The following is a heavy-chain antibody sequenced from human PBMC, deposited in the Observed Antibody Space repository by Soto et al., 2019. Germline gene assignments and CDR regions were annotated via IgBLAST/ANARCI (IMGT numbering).Heavy chain of an antibody. J-gene: IGHJ4*02. D-gene: IGHD5-12*01. CDR2: INSGSSSI. Sequence: EVQLVESGGGLVQPGGSLRLSCAASGFTFSYNSMNWVRQAPGKGLEWVSYINSGSSSIYYADSVKGRFTISRDNAKNSLYLQMNSLRDEDTAVYFCSRGRAGYGGNLYYWGQGTLVTVSS. CDR3: SRGRAGYGGNLYY. V-gene: IGHV3-48*02. CDR1: GFTFSYNS.